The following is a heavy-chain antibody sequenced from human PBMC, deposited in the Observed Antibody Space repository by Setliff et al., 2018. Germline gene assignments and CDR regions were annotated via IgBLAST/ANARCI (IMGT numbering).Heavy chain of an antibody. CDR2: IGSKTYGGVA. V-gene: IGHV3-49*04. CDR3: ARIRLCGGRVICRPGRYVDV. Sequence: PGGSLRLSCTTSGFTFGDYTMTWVRQAPGKGLEWVGLIGSKTYGGVAEYAASVKGRFTISRDDSKSIAYLRMNSLKIEDTAVYYCARIRLCGGRVICRPGRYVDVWGKGTTVADSS. D-gene: IGHD2-15*01. J-gene: IGHJ6*03. CDR1: GFTFGDYT.